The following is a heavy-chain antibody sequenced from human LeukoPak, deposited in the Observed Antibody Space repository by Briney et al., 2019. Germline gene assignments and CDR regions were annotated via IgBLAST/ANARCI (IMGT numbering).Heavy chain of an antibody. CDR1: GDSISSGIYY. Sequence: SETLSLTCTVSGDSISSGIYYWSWIRQPAGKGLEWIGRIYTSGSTNYNPSLKSRVTISVDTSKNQFSLKLSSVTAADTAVYYCARGGPKLGGDWFDPWGQGTLVTVSS. D-gene: IGHD7-27*01. CDR3: ARGGPKLGGDWFDP. J-gene: IGHJ5*02. V-gene: IGHV4-61*02. CDR2: IYTSGST.